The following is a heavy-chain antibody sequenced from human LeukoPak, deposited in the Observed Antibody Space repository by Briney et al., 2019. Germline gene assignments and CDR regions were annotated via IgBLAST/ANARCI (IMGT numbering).Heavy chain of an antibody. Sequence: SETLSLTCTVSGGSISSYYWSWIRQPPGKGLEWIGYIYYSGSTNYNPSLKRRVTISVDTSKNQVSLKLSSVTAADTAVYYCARGEVLNHYYYMDVWGKGTTVTVSS. CDR3: ARGEVLNHYYYMDV. D-gene: IGHD1-1*01. CDR2: IYYSGST. J-gene: IGHJ6*03. V-gene: IGHV4-59*01. CDR1: GGSISSYY.